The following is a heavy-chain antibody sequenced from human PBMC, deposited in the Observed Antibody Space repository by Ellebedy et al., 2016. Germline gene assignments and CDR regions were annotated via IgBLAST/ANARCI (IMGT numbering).Heavy chain of an antibody. D-gene: IGHD1-26*01. Sequence: SQTLSLTCGVYGGSFSGYYWSWIRQPPGKGLEWIGEINHSGSTNYNPSLKSRVTISVDTSKTQFSLKLSSVTAADTAVFYCARGWRVGATMRMYWFDPWGQGTLVTVSS. J-gene: IGHJ5*02. CDR2: INHSGST. CDR1: GGSFSGYY. CDR3: ARGWRVGATMRMYWFDP. V-gene: IGHV4-34*01.